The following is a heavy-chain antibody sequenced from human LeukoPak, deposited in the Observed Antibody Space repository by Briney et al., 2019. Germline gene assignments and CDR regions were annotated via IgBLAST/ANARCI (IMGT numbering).Heavy chain of an antibody. CDR1: GFTFSDYY. V-gene: IGHV3-11*01. CDR2: ISSSGSTI. J-gene: IGHJ3*02. Sequence: GGSLRLSCAASGFTFSDYYMSWIRQAPGKGLEWVSYISSSGSTIYYADSVKGRFTISWDNAKNSLYLQMNSLRAEDTAVYYCARVGYCSSTSCYPIDIWGQGTMVTVSS. CDR3: ARVGYCSSTSCYPIDI. D-gene: IGHD2-2*01.